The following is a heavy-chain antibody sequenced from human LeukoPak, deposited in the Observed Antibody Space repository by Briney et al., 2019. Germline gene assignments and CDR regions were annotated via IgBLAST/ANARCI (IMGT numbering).Heavy chain of an antibody. CDR1: GFTFSSYA. CDR2: ISGSGGRT. CDR3: ARGVLLDDY. D-gene: IGHD3-10*01. Sequence: PGGSLRLSCAASGFTFSSYAMSWVRQAPGKGLEWVSGISGSGGRTYYADSVKGRFTISRDNAKNSLYLQMNSLRDEDTAVYYCARGVLLDDYWGQGTLVTVSS. V-gene: IGHV3-23*01. J-gene: IGHJ4*02.